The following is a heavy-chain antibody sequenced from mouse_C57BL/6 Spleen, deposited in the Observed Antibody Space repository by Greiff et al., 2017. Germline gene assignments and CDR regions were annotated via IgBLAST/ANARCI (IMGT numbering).Heavy chain of an antibody. CDR2: IDPSDSYT. D-gene: IGHD2-2*01. J-gene: IGHJ2*01. Sequence: QVQLQQPGAELVMPGASVKLSCKASGYTFTSSWLHWVKQRPGQGLEWIGEIDPSDSYTNYNQKFKGKSTLTVDKSSSTAYMQLSSLTSEDSAVYYCARGGSTMVTTVDYWGQGTTLTVSS. V-gene: IGHV1-69*01. CDR3: ARGGSTMVTTVDY. CDR1: GYTFTSSW.